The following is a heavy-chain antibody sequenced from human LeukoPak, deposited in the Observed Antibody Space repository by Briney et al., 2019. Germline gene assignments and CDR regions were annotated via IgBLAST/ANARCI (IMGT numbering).Heavy chain of an antibody. CDR1: GFTFSSYG. V-gene: IGHV3-15*01. CDR2: IKSKTNGGTT. D-gene: IGHD5-18*01. Sequence: PGGSLRLSCAASGFTFSSYGMHWVRQAPGKGLEWVGRIKSKTNGGTTDSAAPVKGRFTISRDDSKNTLYLQMISQKIEDTAVYYCVTEGYIYGYHSLDTWGRGTMVTVSS. CDR3: VTEGYIYGYHSLDT. J-gene: IGHJ3*02.